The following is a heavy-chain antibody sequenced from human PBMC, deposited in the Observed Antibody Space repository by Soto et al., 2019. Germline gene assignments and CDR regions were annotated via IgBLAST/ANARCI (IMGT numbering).Heavy chain of an antibody. Sequence: SETLSLTCTVSGGSISSYYWSWIRQPPGKGLEWIGDIYHSGSTNYNPSLKSRVTISVDTSKNHFSLKLSSVTAADTAVYYCARSEATVLDYWGQGTLVTVSS. CDR3: ARSEATVLDY. V-gene: IGHV4-59*12. CDR1: GGSISSYY. CDR2: IYHSGST. J-gene: IGHJ4*02. D-gene: IGHD4-17*01.